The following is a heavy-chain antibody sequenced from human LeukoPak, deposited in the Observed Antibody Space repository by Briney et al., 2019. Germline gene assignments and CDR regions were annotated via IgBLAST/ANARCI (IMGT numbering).Heavy chain of an antibody. J-gene: IGHJ6*02. CDR2: ISGSGGST. Sequence: PGGSLRLSCAASGFTFSSYAMSWVRQAPGKGLEWVSAISGSGGSTYYADSVKGRFTISRDNSKNTLSLQMNSLRAEDAAIYYCAKADSSGRFGEPYGVDVWGQGTTVTVSS. CDR3: AKADSSGRFGEPYGVDV. D-gene: IGHD3-10*01. V-gene: IGHV3-23*01. CDR1: GFTFSSYA.